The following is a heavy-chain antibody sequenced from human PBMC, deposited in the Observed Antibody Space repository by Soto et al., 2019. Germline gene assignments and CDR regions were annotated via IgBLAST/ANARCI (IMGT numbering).Heavy chain of an antibody. V-gene: IGHV3-33*01. CDR2: IWYDGSNK. CDR3: ARDEMATISY. J-gene: IGHJ4*02. CDR1: GFTFSSYG. Sequence: QVQLVESGGGVVQPGRSLRLSCAASGFTFSSYGMHWVRQAPGKGLEWVAVIWYDGSNKYYADSVKGRFTISRDNSKNTLYLQMNSLRAEDTVVYYCARDEMATISYWGQGPLVTVPS. D-gene: IGHD5-12*01.